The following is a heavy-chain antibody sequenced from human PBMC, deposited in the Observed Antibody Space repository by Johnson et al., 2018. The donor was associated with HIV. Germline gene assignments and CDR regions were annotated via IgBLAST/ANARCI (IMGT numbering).Heavy chain of an antibody. Sequence: EVQLVESGGGLKQPGGSLRLSCAASGFTFSSYDMHWVRQATGKGLEWVANINQDGSDKYYVDSVKGRFTISRDNGKKSLFLQMNSLRAEDTAVYYCARDHYYDSSGYHEGDAFDIWGQGTMVTVSS. V-gene: IGHV3-7*03. D-gene: IGHD3-22*01. CDR1: GFTFSSYD. CDR3: ARDHYYDSSGYHEGDAFDI. J-gene: IGHJ3*02. CDR2: INQDGSDK.